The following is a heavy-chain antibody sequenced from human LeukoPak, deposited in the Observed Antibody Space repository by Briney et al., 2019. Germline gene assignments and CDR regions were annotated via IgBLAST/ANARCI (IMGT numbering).Heavy chain of an antibody. D-gene: IGHD1-26*01. CDR3: ARSGSYHNXFDY. J-gene: IGHJ4*02. Sequence: SETLSLTCAVSGYSISSGYYWGWIRQPPGKGLEWIGSIYHSGSTYYNPSLKSRVTISVDTSKNQFSLKLNSVTAADTAVYYCARSGSYHNXFDYXXQGTLVTVS. CDR1: GYSISSGYY. V-gene: IGHV4-38-2*01. CDR2: IYHSGST.